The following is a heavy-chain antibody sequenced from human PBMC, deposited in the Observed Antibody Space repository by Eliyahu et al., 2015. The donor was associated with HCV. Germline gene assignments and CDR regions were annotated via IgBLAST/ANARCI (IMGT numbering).Heavy chain of an antibody. J-gene: IGHJ5*02. D-gene: IGHD6-19*01. V-gene: IGHV4-59*01. CDR2: IHYSGST. Sequence: QVQLQESGPGLVKPSETLSLTCTVSGGXITTYYXXWIRQPPGKGLXWIGYIHYSGSTNYNPSLKSRVTXXIDTSKNQFSLNLTSVTAADTAMYYCASGGGGIAVTGTGGWFDPWGQGTLVTVSS. CDR1: GGXITTYY. CDR3: ASGGGGIAVTGTGGWFDP.